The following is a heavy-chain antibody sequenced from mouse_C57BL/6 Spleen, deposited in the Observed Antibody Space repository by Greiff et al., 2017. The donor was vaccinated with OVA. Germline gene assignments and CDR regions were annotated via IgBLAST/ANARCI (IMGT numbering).Heavy chain of an antibody. CDR2: ISYSGSS. CDR1: GYSITSDY. Sequence: VKLQQPGPGLAKPSQTLSLTCSVTGYSITSDYWHWIRKFPGHKLEYMGYISYSGSSYYNPSLNSRISITRDTSKNHYYLQLNAVTTEDTATYYCARSPSLYFDDWGKGTTLTVSS. CDR3: ARSPSLYFDD. V-gene: IGHV3-8*01. J-gene: IGHJ2*01.